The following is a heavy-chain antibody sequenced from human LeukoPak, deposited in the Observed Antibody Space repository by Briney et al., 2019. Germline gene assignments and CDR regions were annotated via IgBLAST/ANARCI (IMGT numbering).Heavy chain of an antibody. CDR3: ARVLRYFDWLSPGYYYYMDV. J-gene: IGHJ6*03. Sequence: GGSLRLSCSASGFTVSSNYMSWVRQAPGKGLELVSVIYSGGSTYYADSVQGRFTISSDNSKNTLYLQMNSLRAEDTAVYYCARVLRYFDWLSPGYYYYMDVWGKGTTVTISS. V-gene: IGHV3-66*02. CDR2: IYSGGST. CDR1: GFTVSSNY. D-gene: IGHD3-9*01.